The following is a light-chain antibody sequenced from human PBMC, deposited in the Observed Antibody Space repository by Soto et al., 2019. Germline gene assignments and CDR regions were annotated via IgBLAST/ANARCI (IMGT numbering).Light chain of an antibody. CDR1: SSDVGSHKL. CDR2: EVS. V-gene: IGLV2-14*02. J-gene: IGLJ3*02. Sequence: QSALTQPASVSGSDGQSITISCTGISSDVGSHKLVSWYQQHPGKAPKLMIYEVSNRPSGVSNRFSGSKSGNTASLTISGLQAEDEADYYCSSYTSSSTLVFGGGTKVTVL. CDR3: SSYTSSSTLV.